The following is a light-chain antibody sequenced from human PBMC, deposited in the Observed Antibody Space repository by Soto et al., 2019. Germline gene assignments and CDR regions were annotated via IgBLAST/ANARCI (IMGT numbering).Light chain of an antibody. J-gene: IGLJ1*01. V-gene: IGLV1-40*01. CDR2: GNS. CDR3: QSYDSCLSEG. Sequence: QSVLTQPPSVSGAPGQRVTISCTGSSSNIGAGYDVHWYQQLPGTAPKLLIDGNSNRPSGVPDRFSGSKSGTSASLAITWLQAEDEADYYCQSYDSCLSEGFGTGTKVTVL. CDR1: SSNIGAGYD.